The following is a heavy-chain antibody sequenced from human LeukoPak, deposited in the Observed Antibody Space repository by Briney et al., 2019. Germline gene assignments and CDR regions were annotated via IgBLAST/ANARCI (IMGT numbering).Heavy chain of an antibody. Sequence: GSLRLSCAASGLTFSSYAMHWVRQAPGKRPEWGAVISYDGSNKYYADSVKGRFTISRDNSKNTLYLQMNSLRAEDTAVYYCARDRRYGSTSSLSLHFDYWGQGTLVTVSS. CDR3: ARDRRYGSTSSLSLHFDY. CDR2: ISYDGSNK. V-gene: IGHV3-30-3*01. CDR1: GLTFSSYA. J-gene: IGHJ4*02. D-gene: IGHD2-2*01.